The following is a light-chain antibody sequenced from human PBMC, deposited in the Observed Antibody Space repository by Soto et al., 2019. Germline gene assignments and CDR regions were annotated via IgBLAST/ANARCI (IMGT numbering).Light chain of an antibody. J-gene: IGKJ1*01. Sequence: EILLTQSPGTLSLSPGERATLSCRASQSVSSHLAWYQQKPGQAPRLLIYGASARATGIPARFSGSGSGTEFTLTISSLQSEDSAVYYCQQYSDLWTFGQGTKVDI. CDR1: QSVSSH. V-gene: IGKV3-15*01. CDR2: GAS. CDR3: QQYSDLWT.